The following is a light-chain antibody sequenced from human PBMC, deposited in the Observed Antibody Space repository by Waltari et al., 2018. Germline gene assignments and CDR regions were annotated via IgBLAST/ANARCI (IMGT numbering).Light chain of an antibody. CDR3: QQRSNWPPEVT. CDR1: QSVSSY. J-gene: IGKJ5*01. CDR2: DAA. V-gene: IGKV3-11*01. Sequence: ELVMTQSPATLSVSPGERATLSCRASQSVSSYLAWYQQIPGQAPRLLIFDAAKRATGIPARFSGSGSGTDFTLTISYLEPEDSAVYYCQQRSNWPPEVTFGQGTRLEIK.